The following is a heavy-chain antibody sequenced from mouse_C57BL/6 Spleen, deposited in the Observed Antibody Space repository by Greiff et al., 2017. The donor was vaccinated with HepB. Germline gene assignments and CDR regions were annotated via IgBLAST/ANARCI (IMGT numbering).Heavy chain of an antibody. J-gene: IGHJ2*01. CDR3: ARGEIYYYGSGGYYFDY. Sequence: EVQLQQSGPELVKPGASVKISCKASGYSFTGYYMNWVKQSPEKSLEWIGEINPSTGGTTYNQKFKAKATLTVDKSSSTAYMQLKSLTSEDSAVYYCARGEIYYYGSGGYYFDYWGQGTTLTVSS. CDR2: INPSTGGT. D-gene: IGHD1-1*01. V-gene: IGHV1-42*01. CDR1: GYSFTGYY.